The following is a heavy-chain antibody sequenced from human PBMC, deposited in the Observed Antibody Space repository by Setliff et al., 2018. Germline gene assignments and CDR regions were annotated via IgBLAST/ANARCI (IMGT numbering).Heavy chain of an antibody. Sequence: ASVKVSCKASGYTFGAHYIHWVRQAPGQGFEWMGWINPNSGDTNYAQNFQGRVTMTRDTSINTVYMDLSGMTSDDTAVYYCARKGPNSSSHVFGYWGQGTLVTVSS. V-gene: IGHV1-2*02. CDR1: GYTFGAHY. D-gene: IGHD3-16*01. CDR3: ARKGPNSSSHVFGY. J-gene: IGHJ4*02. CDR2: INPNSGDT.